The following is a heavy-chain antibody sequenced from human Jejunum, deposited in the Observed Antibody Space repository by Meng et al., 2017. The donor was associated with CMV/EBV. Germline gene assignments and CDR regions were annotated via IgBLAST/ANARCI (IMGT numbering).Heavy chain of an antibody. V-gene: IGHV4-61*02. CDR2: IYASGST. Sequence: LVDLSQPLYLTVSVACGSMSRCNYFCTWSRQPAGKGLEWIGRIYASGSTSYHPSLESRLTISVDTSKNQFSLKMSSVTAADTAVYYCARGRLQSEYFDYWGQGTLVTVSS. CDR1: CGSMSRCNYF. D-gene: IGHD5-24*01. CDR3: ARGRLQSEYFDY. J-gene: IGHJ4*02.